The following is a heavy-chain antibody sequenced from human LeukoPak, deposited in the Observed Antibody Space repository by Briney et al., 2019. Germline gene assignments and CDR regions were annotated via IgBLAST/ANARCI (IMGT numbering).Heavy chain of an antibody. Sequence: PSETLSLTCAVYGGSFSGYYWSWIRQPPGKGLAWIGEINHSGSTNYNPSLKSRVTISVDTSKNQFSLKLSSVTAADTAVYYCARGYYYGSGSAFYYYYMDVWGKRTTVTVSS. CDR2: INHSGST. V-gene: IGHV4-34*01. CDR1: GGSFSGYY. D-gene: IGHD3-10*01. CDR3: ARGYYYGSGSAFYYYYMDV. J-gene: IGHJ6*03.